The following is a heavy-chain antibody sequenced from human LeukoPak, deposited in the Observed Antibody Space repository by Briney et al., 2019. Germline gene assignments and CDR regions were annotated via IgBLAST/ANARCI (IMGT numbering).Heavy chain of an antibody. V-gene: IGHV3-53*01. J-gene: IGHJ4*02. CDR3: ARVFGDYFDY. Sequence: PGGPLRLSCAASGFTVSSNYMSWVRQAPGKGLEWVSVTYSGGSTYYADSVKGRFTISRDNSKNTLYLQMNSLRAEDTAVYYCARVFGDYFDYWGQGTLVTVSS. CDR1: GFTVSSNY. D-gene: IGHD3-16*01. CDR2: TYSGGST.